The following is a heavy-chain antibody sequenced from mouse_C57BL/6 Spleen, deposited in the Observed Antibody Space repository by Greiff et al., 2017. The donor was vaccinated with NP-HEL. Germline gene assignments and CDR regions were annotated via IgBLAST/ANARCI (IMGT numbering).Heavy chain of an antibody. J-gene: IGHJ2*01. CDR3: ARPRDYGNLYYFDY. D-gene: IGHD2-1*01. V-gene: IGHV1-64*01. CDR2: IHPNSGST. CDR1: GYTFTSYW. Sequence: QVQLQQPGAELVKPGASVKLSCKASGYTFTSYWMHWVKQRPGQGLEWIGMIHPNSGSTNYNEKFKSKATLTVDKSSSTAYMQLSSLTSEDSAVDYCARPRDYGNLYYFDYWGQSTTLTVSS.